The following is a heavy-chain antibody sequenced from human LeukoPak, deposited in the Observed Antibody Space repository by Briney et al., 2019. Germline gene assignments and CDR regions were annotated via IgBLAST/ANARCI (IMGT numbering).Heavy chain of an antibody. CDR2: ISACYGNT. V-gene: IGHV1-18*04. J-gene: IGHJ4*02. Sequence: GSSVTVSCKSSGYTFTSYGSSWVRPARCQGVEWMGWISACYGNTNSAHKLQGIASMTTNTSTSTAYMELRSLRSDDTAVYYWAREIDTAMVIWGQGTLVTVSS. CDR1: GYTFTSYG. D-gene: IGHD5-18*01. CDR3: AREIDTAMVI.